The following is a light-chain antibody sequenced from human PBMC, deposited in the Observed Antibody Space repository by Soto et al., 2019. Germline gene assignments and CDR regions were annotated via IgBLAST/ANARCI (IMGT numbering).Light chain of an antibody. J-gene: IGKJ2*01. CDR3: MQGTHWPFT. V-gene: IGKV2-30*01. CDR1: EGLVYGDGNTY. CDR2: AVS. Sequence: DVVLTQSPLFLSATLGQPASISCRSSEGLVYGDGNTYLSWFQRRPGHAPRRLIYAVSDRDSGVPDRFSGSGSGTDFTLRISRVEAEDVGVYFCMQGTHWPFTFGQGTKVDIK.